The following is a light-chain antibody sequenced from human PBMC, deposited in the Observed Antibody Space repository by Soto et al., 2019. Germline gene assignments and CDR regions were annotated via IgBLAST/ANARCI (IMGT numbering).Light chain of an antibody. CDR2: DVS. CDR1: SSDIGGYNY. Sequence: QSVLTQPASVSGSPGQSTTISCTGTSSDIGGYNYVSWYQQLPGEAPKLIIYDVSDRPSGVSTRFSGSKSGNTASLTISGLQAEDEGDYYCSSFTSRHTYVFGTGTKRTVL. CDR3: SSFTSRHTYV. J-gene: IGLJ1*01. V-gene: IGLV2-14*01.